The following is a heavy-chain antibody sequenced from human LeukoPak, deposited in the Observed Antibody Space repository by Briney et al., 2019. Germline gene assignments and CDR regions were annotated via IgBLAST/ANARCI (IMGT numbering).Heavy chain of an antibody. D-gene: IGHD3-22*01. CDR1: GYTFTNYD. J-gene: IGHJ4*02. CDR3: ARGYDSSDY. V-gene: IGHV1-8*01. CDR2: MIPNSGNT. Sequence: ASVKVSCKASGYTFTNYDINWVRQATGQGLEWMGWMIPNSGNTGYAQNFQGRVTMTRDTSISTAYMELSRLRSDDTAVYYCARGYDSSDYWGQGTLVTVSS.